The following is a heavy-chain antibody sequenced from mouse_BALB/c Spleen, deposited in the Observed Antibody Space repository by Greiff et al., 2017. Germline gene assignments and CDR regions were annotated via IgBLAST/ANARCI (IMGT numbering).Heavy chain of an antibody. CDR1: GFTFSDYY. CDR2: ISDGGSYT. D-gene: IGHD2-10*01. V-gene: IGHV5-4*02. CDR3: ARDRGPYYVPLYAMDY. J-gene: IGHJ4*01. Sequence: EVHLVESGGGLVKPGGSLKLSCAASGFTFSDYYMYWVRQTPEKRLEWVATISDGGSYTYYPDSVKGRFTISRDNAKNNLYLQMSSLKSEDTAMYYCARDRGPYYVPLYAMDYWGQGTSVTVSS.